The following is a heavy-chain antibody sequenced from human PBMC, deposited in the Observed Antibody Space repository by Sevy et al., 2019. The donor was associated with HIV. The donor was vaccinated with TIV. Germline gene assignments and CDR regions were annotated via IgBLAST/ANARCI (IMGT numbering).Heavy chain of an antibody. V-gene: IGHV3-21*01. D-gene: IGHD6-13*01. CDR2: ISSSSSYI. J-gene: IGHJ4*02. Sequence: GGSLRHSCAASGFTFSSYSMNWVRQAPGKGLEWVSSISSSSSYIYYADSVKGRFTISRDNAKNSLYLQMNSLRAEDTAVYYCARDPHSSSWPYYFDYWGQGTLVTVSS. CDR3: ARDPHSSSWPYYFDY. CDR1: GFTFSSYS.